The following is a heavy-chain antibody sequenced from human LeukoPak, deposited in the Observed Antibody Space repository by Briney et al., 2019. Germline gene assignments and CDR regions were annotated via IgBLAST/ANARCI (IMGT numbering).Heavy chain of an antibody. V-gene: IGHV3-21*01. CDR1: GITFSRYS. D-gene: IGHD3-10*01. Sequence: PGGSLRLSCAASGITFSRYSMNWVRQAPGKGLEWVSSISIGSTYIYYADSVKGRFTISRDNAKNSLYLQMNSLRAEDTAVYYCARALARGVIVYYYMDVWGKGTTVTISS. J-gene: IGHJ6*03. CDR2: ISIGSTYI. CDR3: ARALARGVIVYYYMDV.